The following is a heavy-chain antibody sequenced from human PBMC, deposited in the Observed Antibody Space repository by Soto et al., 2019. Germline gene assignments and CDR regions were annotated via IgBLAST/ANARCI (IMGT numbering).Heavy chain of an antibody. CDR2: IFYTGST. V-gene: IGHV4-59*01. D-gene: IGHD3-9*01. J-gene: IGHJ4*02. CDR3: ARVTTGYLDY. Sequence: SETLSLTCTVSGGSISGYYWTWIRQPPGRGLAYIGDIFYTGSTNYNPSLESRVSISVEAAKNQFSLKLTSVTAADTAVYYCARVTTGYLDYWGQGTLVPVSS. CDR1: GGSISGYY.